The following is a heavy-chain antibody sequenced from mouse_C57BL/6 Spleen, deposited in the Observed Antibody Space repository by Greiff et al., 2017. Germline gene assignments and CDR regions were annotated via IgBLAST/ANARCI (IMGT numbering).Heavy chain of an antibody. V-gene: IGHV14-4*01. D-gene: IGHD1-1*01. CDR3: TTDDTTVVATFYYAMDY. CDR1: GFNIKDDY. CDR2: IDPANGAT. J-gene: IGHJ4*01. Sequence: EVQLQQSGAELVRPGASVKLSCTASGFNIKDDYMHWVKQRPEQGLEWIGWIDPANGATEYASKFQGKATITADTSSNTAYLQLSSLTSEDTAVYYCTTDDTTVVATFYYAMDYWGQGTSVTVSS.